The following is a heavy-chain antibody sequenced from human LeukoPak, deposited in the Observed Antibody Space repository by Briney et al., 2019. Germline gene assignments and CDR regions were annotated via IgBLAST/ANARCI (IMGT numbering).Heavy chain of an antibody. CDR2: ISGSGGST. D-gene: IGHD2-21*02. CDR1: GFTFSSYA. J-gene: IGHJ4*02. Sequence: QPGGSLRLSCAASGFTFSSYAMYWVRQAPGKGLEWVSAISGSGGSTYYADSVKGRFTISRDNSKNTLYLQMNSLRAEDTAVYYCARVNCPLDCGGDWVSLPFDYWGQGTLVTVSS. V-gene: IGHV3-23*01. CDR3: ARVNCPLDCGGDWVSLPFDY.